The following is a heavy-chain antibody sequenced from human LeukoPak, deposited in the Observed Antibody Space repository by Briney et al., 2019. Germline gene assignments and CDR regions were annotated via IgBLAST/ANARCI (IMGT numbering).Heavy chain of an antibody. Sequence: GASVKVSCKASGGTFSSYAISWARQAPGQGLEWMGGIIPIFGTANYAQKFQGRVTITTDESTSTAYMELSSLRSEDTAVYYCARSIFYGDYAPWYYFDYWGQGTLVTVSS. CDR2: IIPIFGTA. CDR1: GGTFSSYA. J-gene: IGHJ4*02. CDR3: ARSIFYGDYAPWYYFDY. D-gene: IGHD4-17*01. V-gene: IGHV1-69*05.